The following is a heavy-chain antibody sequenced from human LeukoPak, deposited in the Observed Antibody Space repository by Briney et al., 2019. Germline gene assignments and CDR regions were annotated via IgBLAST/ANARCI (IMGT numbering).Heavy chain of an antibody. J-gene: IGHJ4*02. CDR1: GFTFSSYA. Sequence: GGSLRLSCAVSGFTFSSYAINWVRQAPGKGLEWVSSISGSSGSTFYADSVKGRFTISRDNSKNTLYLQMNSLRAEDTAVYYCATYYYDSSGYYPFEYWGQGTLVTVSS. V-gene: IGHV3-23*01. CDR2: ISGSSGST. CDR3: ATYYYDSSGYYPFEY. D-gene: IGHD3-22*01.